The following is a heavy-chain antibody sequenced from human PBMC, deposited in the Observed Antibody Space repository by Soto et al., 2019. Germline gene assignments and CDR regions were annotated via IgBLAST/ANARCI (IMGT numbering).Heavy chain of an antibody. CDR2: IYYSGST. D-gene: IGHD3-22*01. CDR1: GGSISSGAYY. CDR3: AIYDSSGSRGFQH. V-gene: IGHV4-31*03. Sequence: QVQLQESGPGLVKPSQTLSLTCTVSGGSISSGAYYWSWIRQHPGKGLEWIGYIYYSGSTYYNPSLKSRVTISVDTSKNQFPLTLSSVTAADTAVYYCAIYDSSGSRGFQHWGQGTLVTVSS. J-gene: IGHJ1*01.